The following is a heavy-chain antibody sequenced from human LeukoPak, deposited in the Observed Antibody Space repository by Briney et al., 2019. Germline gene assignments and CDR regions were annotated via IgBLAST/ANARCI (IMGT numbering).Heavy chain of an antibody. CDR3: ARAYSGYSTYYYYYMDV. D-gene: IGHD5-12*01. CDR2: IYNSGSA. V-gene: IGHV4-4*07. Sequence: PSETLSLTCTVSGGSISSYYWNWIRQPAGKGLEWIGRIYNSGSAHYNPSLKSRVTMSVDTSKNQFSLKLSSVTAADTAVYYCARAYSGYSTYYYYYMDVWGKGTTVTISS. CDR1: GGSISSYY. J-gene: IGHJ6*03.